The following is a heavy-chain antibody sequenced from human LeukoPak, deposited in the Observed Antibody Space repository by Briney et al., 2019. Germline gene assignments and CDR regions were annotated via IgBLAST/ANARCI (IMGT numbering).Heavy chain of an antibody. CDR2: IYYSGST. D-gene: IGHD2-2*02. CDR3: ARLYGNDAFDI. J-gene: IGHJ3*02. Sequence: SETLSLTCAVSGGSISSYYWSWIRQPPGKGLEWIGYIYYSGSTNYNPSLESRVTISVDTSKNQFSLKLGSVTAADTALYYCARLYGNDAFDIWGQGTMVTVSS. CDR1: GGSISSYY. V-gene: IGHV4-59*08.